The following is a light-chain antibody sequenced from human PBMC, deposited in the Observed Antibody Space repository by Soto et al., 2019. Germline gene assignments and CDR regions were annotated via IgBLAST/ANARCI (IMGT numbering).Light chain of an antibody. J-gene: IGLJ1*01. CDR3: SSYTSTNTPYV. Sequence: QSALTQPASVSGSPGQSITISCTGSSSDVGAYHFVSWYQHHPGKAPKLILYEVTTRPSGISSRFSGSKSGNTASLTISGLQAGDEANYYCSSYTSTNTPYVFGTGTKLTVL. CDR1: SSDVGAYHF. V-gene: IGLV2-14*01. CDR2: EVT.